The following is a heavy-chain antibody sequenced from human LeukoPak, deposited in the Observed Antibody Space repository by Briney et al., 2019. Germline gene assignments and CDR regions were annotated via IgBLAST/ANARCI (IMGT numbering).Heavy chain of an antibody. V-gene: IGHV3-33*01. D-gene: IGHD2-2*01. J-gene: IGHJ6*04. CDR2: IWYDGSNK. Sequence: GGSLRLSCAASGFTFSSYGMHWVRQAPGKGLEWVAVIWYDGSNKYYADSVKGRFTISRDNSKNTLYLQMNSLRAEDTAVYYCARTGHQLLFMDVWGKGTTVTVSS. CDR1: GFTFSSYG. CDR3: ARTGHQLLFMDV.